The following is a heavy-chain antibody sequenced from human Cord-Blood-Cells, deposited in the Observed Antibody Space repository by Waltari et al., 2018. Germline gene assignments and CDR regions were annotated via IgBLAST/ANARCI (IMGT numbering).Heavy chain of an antibody. Sequence: EVQLLESGGGLVQPGGSLRLSCAASGFTFSSYAMSWVRQAPGKGLEWVSAISGSGGNTYYADSVKGRFTISRDNSKNTLYLQMNSLRAEDTAVYYCAKARYSGSYPYYYYYMDVWGKGTTVTVSS. CDR3: AKARYSGSYPYYYYYMDV. V-gene: IGHV3-23*01. CDR2: ISGSGGNT. J-gene: IGHJ6*03. CDR1: GFTFSSYA. D-gene: IGHD1-26*01.